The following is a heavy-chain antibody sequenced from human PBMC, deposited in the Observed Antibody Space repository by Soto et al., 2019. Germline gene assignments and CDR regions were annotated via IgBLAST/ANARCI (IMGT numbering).Heavy chain of an antibody. Sequence: ASVKVSCKASGYTFTSYGISWVRQAPGQGLEWMGWIIAYNGNTNYAQKLQGRVTMTTDTSTSTAYMELRSLRSDDTAVYYCARGLTRGGATAPLYWGQGTLVTVSS. CDR1: GYTFTSYG. D-gene: IGHD1-26*01. CDR2: IIAYNGNT. V-gene: IGHV1-18*01. J-gene: IGHJ4*02. CDR3: ARGLTRGGATAPLY.